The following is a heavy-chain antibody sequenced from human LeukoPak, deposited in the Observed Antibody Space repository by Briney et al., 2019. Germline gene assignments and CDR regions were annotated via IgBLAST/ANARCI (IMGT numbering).Heavy chain of an antibody. CDR1: GFTFSSYG. D-gene: IGHD3-10*01. J-gene: IGHJ4*02. V-gene: IGHV3-23*01. Sequence: GGSLRLSCAASGFTFSSYGMHWVRQAPGKGLEWVSAISGSGGSTYYADSVKGRFTISRDNSKNTLYLQMNSLRAEDTAVYYCAKARPRGVIIVNFDYWGQGTLVTVSS. CDR2: ISGSGGST. CDR3: AKARPRGVIIVNFDY.